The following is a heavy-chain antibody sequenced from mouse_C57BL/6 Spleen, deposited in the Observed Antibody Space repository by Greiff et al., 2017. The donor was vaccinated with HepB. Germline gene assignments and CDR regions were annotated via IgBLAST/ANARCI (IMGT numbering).Heavy chain of an antibody. D-gene: IGHD1-1*01. V-gene: IGHV5-9-1*02. CDR2: ISSGGDYI. CDR1: GFTFSSYA. J-gene: IGHJ3*01. Sequence: EVHLVESGEGLVKPGGSLKLSCAASGFTFSSYAMSWVRQTPEKRLEWVAYISSGGDYIYYADTVKGRFTISRDNARNTLYLQMSSLKSEDTAMYYCTRDLWITTVVATRFAYWGQGTLVTVSA. CDR3: TRDLWITTVVATRFAY.